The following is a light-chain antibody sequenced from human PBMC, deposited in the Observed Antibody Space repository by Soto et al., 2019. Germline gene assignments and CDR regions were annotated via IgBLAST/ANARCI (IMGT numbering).Light chain of an antibody. Sequence: DIVMTQSPLSLPVTPGEPASISCRSSQSLLHSNGYTYLDWYLQKPGQSPQLLIYLGSNRASGVPDRFSASVSGTDFTLKISRVEAEDVGVYYCMQALQTPTFGQGTKVDIK. CDR3: MQALQTPT. J-gene: IGKJ1*01. V-gene: IGKV2-28*01. CDR1: QSLLHSNGYTY. CDR2: LGS.